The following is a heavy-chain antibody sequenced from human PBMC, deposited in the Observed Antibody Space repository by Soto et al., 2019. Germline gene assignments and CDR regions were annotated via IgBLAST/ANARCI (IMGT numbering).Heavy chain of an antibody. CDR3: ARAPHRYCSGGSCYSGPYYFDY. V-gene: IGHV4-31*03. J-gene: IGHJ4*02. D-gene: IGHD2-15*01. CDR1: GGSISSGGYY. Sequence: SETLSLTCTVSGGSISSGGYYWSWIRQHPGKGLEWIGYIYYSGSTYYNPSLKSRVTISVDTSKNQFSLKLSSVTAADTAVYYCARAPHRYCSGGSCYSGPYYFDYWGQGTLVTVSS. CDR2: IYYSGST.